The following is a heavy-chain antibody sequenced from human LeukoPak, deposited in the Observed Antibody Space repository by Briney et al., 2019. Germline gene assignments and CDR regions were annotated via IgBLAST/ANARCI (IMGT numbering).Heavy chain of an antibody. J-gene: IGHJ4*02. CDR3: AKLLAAAGTN. V-gene: IGHV3-30*18. CDR2: ISYDGSNK. D-gene: IGHD6-13*01. Sequence: PGRSLRLSCAASGFTFSSYGMHWVRQAPGKGLEWVAVISYDGSNKYYADSVKGRFTISRDNSKNTLYLQMNSLRAEDTAVYYCAKLLAAAGTNWGQGTLVTVSS. CDR1: GFTFSSYG.